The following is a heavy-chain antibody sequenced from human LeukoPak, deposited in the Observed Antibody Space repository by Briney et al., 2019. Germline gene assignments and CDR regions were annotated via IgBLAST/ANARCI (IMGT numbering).Heavy chain of an antibody. CDR1: GFTFSAYR. CDR2: INQDGSET. CDR3: ANDLRLGGRGPEN. D-gene: IGHD3-16*01. V-gene: IGHV3-7*05. Sequence: GSLRLSCAASGFTFSAYRMSWVRQAPGKGLEWVADINQDGSETYHVASMKGRFTISRDNAKNSLYLQMNSLRAEDTAVYYCANDLRLGGRGPENWGQGTLLTVSS. J-gene: IGHJ4*02.